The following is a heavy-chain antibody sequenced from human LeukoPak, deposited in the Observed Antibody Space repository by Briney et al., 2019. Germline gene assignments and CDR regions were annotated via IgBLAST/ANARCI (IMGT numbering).Heavy chain of an antibody. CDR1: GVTFSSDA. Sequence: GGSLRLSCAASGVTFSSDAMSGGRRAPGEGLGWGSAISTNGGSTYFAASVKGRFTITRDNSKNTLSLEMNSLRPEDTAVYYCVKGSAGSRPYYFDYWGQGTLLTVSS. J-gene: IGHJ4*02. CDR2: ISTNGGST. V-gene: IGHV3-23*01. CDR3: VKGSAGSRPYYFDY. D-gene: IGHD6-13*01.